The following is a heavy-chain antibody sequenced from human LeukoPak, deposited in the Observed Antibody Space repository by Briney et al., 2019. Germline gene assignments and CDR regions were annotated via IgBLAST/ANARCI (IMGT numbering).Heavy chain of an antibody. V-gene: IGHV3-23*01. CDR2: ISGSGGST. CDR1: GFTFSSYA. Sequence: GGSLRLSCAASGFTFSSYAMSWVRQAPGKGLEWVSAISGSGGSTYHADSVKGRFTISRDNSKNTLYLQMNSLRAEDTAVYYCAKAESYYYDSSGYYAPYYYGMDVWGQGTTVTVSS. CDR3: AKAESYYYDSSGYYAPYYYGMDV. J-gene: IGHJ6*02. D-gene: IGHD3-22*01.